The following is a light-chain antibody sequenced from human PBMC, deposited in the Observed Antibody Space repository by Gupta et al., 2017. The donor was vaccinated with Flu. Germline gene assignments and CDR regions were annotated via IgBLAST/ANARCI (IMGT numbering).Light chain of an antibody. Sequence: PSFLSASIGDRVTITCRASQGISTSLAWYQQKPGKAPRLLIYAASTVQGGVPSRFSGGGSGTDFSLTISSLQPEDFATYYCQQLNSYPRTFGQGTKLEIK. CDR3: QQLNSYPRT. CDR2: AAS. J-gene: IGKJ2*01. V-gene: IGKV1-9*01. CDR1: QGISTS.